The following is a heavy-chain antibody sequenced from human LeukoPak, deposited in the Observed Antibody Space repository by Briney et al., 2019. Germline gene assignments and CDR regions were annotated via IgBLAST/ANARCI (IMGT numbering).Heavy chain of an antibody. J-gene: IGHJ4*02. Sequence: GGSLGLSCAASGFTFRSYAMHWVRQAPGKGLEYVSAISSNGGSTYYANSVRGRFTISRDNSKNTLYLQMGSLRPEDMAVYYCVTLGADYWGQGTLVTVSS. V-gene: IGHV3-64*01. CDR2: ISSNGGST. CDR3: VTLGADY. D-gene: IGHD3-16*01. CDR1: GFTFRSYA.